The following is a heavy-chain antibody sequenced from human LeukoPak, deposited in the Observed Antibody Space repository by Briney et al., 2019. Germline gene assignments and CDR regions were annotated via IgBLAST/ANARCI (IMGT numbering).Heavy chain of an antibody. V-gene: IGHV3-48*04. D-gene: IGHD3-3*01. CDR2: ISSSGSTI. J-gene: IGHJ3*02. CDR1: GFTFSSYS. Sequence: GGSLRLSCAASGFTFSSYSMNWVRQAPGKGLEWVSYISSSGSTIYYADSVKGRFTISRDNAKNSLYLQMNSLRAEDTAVYYCARDYNFGVAPTEDAFDIWGQGTMVTVSS. CDR3: ARDYNFGVAPTEDAFDI.